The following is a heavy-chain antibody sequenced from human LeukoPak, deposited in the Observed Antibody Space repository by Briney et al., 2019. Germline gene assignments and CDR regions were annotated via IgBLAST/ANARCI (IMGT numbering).Heavy chain of an antibody. D-gene: IGHD1-14*01. CDR2: ISVSGDRT. V-gene: IGHV3-23*01. CDR3: AKYVTAEGPPYALDV. CDR1: EFTFSTYA. Sequence: PGGSLRLSCAASEFTFSTYAMQWVRQAPGKGLEWVSGISVSGDRTWYADSVKGRFTISRDNSKNTLYLQMNSQRAEDTAVYYCAKYVTAEGPPYALDVWGQGTTVTVSS. J-gene: IGHJ6*02.